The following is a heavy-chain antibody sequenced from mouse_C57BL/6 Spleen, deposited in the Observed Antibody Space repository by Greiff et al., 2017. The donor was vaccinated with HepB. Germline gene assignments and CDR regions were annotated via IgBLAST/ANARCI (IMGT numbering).Heavy chain of an antibody. J-gene: IGHJ4*01. CDR3: ARRNTAKYYAMDY. D-gene: IGHD1-2*01. Sequence: QVQLQQPGAELVMPGASVKLSCKASGYTFTSYWMHWVKQRPGQGLEWIGEIDPSDSYTNYNQKFKGKATLTVDKSSSTAYMELRSLTSEDSAVYYCARRNTAKYYAMDYWGQGTSVTVSS. CDR1: GYTFTSYW. V-gene: IGHV1-69*01. CDR2: IDPSDSYT.